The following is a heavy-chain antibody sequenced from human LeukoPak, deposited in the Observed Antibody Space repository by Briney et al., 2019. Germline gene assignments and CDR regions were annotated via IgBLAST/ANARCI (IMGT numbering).Heavy chain of an antibody. CDR2: IYHSGST. V-gene: IGHV4-4*02. D-gene: IGHD4-23*01. CDR3: ARFHYGGNGFLGY. Sequence: SETLSLTCAVSGGSISSSNWWSWVRQPPGKGLEWIGEIYHSGSTNYNPSLKSRVTISVDKSKNQFSLKLSSVTAADTAVYYCARFHYGGNGFLGYWGQGTLVTVSS. J-gene: IGHJ4*02. CDR1: GGSISSSNW.